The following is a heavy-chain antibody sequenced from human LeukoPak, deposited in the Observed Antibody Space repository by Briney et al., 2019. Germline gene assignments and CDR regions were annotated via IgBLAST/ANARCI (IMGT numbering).Heavy chain of an antibody. CDR2: ISSSSSYI. Sequence: GGSLRLSCATSGFTFVDYGLNWVRQAPGKGLEWVSSISSSSSYIYYADSVKGRFTISRDNSENTLYLQMNSLGAEDTALYYCAKATKQRRNDYFYYYYMDVWGKGTTVTVSS. CDR3: AKATKQRRNDYFYYYYMDV. CDR1: GFTFVDYG. J-gene: IGHJ6*03. V-gene: IGHV3-21*04. D-gene: IGHD1-1*01.